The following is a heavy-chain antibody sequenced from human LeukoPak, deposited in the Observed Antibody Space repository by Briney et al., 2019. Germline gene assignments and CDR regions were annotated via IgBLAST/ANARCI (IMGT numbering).Heavy chain of an antibody. D-gene: IGHD3-10*01. J-gene: IGHJ4*02. CDR1: GFDVSNRY. Sequence: GGSLRLSCAASGFDVSNRYLNWVRQAPGKGLEWVSIIQSAGNTYYADSVKGRFTTSRDDSKNTLYLQMNSLRAEDTAVYYCASLPQGYYGSGSYYNEGENDYWGQGTLVTVSS. CDR3: ASLPQGYYGSGSYYNEGENDY. CDR2: IQSAGNT. V-gene: IGHV3-53*05.